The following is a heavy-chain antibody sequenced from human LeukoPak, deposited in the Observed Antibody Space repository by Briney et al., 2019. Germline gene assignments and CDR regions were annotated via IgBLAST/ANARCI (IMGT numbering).Heavy chain of an antibody. J-gene: IGHJ4*02. V-gene: IGHV3-21*01. CDR2: IGSSSGYI. D-gene: IGHD2-2*02. CDR3: ARVSYCSSTSCYKASDY. CDR1: GFTFSTYT. Sequence: GGSLRLSCAASGFTFSTYTMNWVRQAPGKGLEWVSFIGSSSGYIYYADSVKGRFSISRDNAKSSLFLQMNSLRAEDTAVYYCARVSYCSSTSCYKASDYWGQGTLVTVSS.